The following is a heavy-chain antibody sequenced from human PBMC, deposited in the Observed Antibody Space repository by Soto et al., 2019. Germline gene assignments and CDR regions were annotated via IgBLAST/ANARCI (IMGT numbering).Heavy chain of an antibody. CDR3: AKLADTAMGGGFDP. D-gene: IGHD5-18*01. CDR2: ISYDGSNK. Sequence: QVQLVESGGGVVQPGRSLRLSCAASGFTFSSYFLHWVRQAPGKGLECVSVISYDGSNKYYADSVKGRFTISRDNSKNTLYLQMNSLRAEDTAVYYCAKLADTAMGGGFDPWGQGTLVTVSS. CDR1: GFTFSSYF. V-gene: IGHV3-30*18. J-gene: IGHJ5*02.